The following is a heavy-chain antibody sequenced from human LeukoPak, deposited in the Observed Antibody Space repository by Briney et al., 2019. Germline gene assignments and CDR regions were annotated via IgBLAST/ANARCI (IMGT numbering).Heavy chain of an antibody. J-gene: IGHJ3*02. Sequence: GSSVKVSCKASGGTFSSYAISWVRLAPGQGREWMGGIIPIFGTANYAQKFQGRVTITADKSTSTAYMELSSLRSEDTAVYYCARDLPTYCGGDCYSSDAFDIWGQGTMVTVSS. V-gene: IGHV1-69*06. CDR1: GGTFSSYA. D-gene: IGHD2-21*02. CDR2: IIPIFGTA. CDR3: ARDLPTYCGGDCYSSDAFDI.